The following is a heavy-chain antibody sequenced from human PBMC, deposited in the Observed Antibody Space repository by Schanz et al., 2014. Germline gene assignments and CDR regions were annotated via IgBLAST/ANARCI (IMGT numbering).Heavy chain of an antibody. V-gene: IGHV4-61*02. CDR2: IYTSGST. D-gene: IGHD2-8*02. CDR3: ARDSLRGATGGYGMDV. Sequence: QVQLQESGPGLVKPSQTLSLTCIVSGGSISSGTYYWSWLRQPAGKGLEWIGRIYTSGSTNYNPSLKGRVPRSLDTSKNEFSLRLSSVTAADTAVYYCARDSLRGATGGYGMDVWGQGTTVTVSS. CDR1: GGSISSGTYY. J-gene: IGHJ6*02.